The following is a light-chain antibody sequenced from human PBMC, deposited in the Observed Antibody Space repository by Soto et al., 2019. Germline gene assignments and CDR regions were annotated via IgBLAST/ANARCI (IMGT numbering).Light chain of an antibody. Sequence: QSALTQPASVSGSPGQSITISCTGTSSDFGSYNLVSWYQQHPGKAPKLMIYEGSKRPSGVSNRFSGSKSGNTASLTISGLQAEDEADYYCCSYVGSSTVAFGGGTQLTVL. CDR3: CSYVGSSTVA. V-gene: IGLV2-23*01. CDR2: EGS. J-gene: IGLJ2*01. CDR1: SSDFGSYNL.